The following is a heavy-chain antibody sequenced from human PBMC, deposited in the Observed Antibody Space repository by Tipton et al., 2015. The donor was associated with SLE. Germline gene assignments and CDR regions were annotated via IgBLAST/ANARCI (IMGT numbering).Heavy chain of an antibody. CDR1: GGSISSYY. CDR3: ARDLGRRYWFDP. Sequence: TLSLTCTVSGGSISSYYWSWIRQPPGKGLEWIGYIYYSGSTNYNPSLKSRVTMSVDTSKNQFSLKLNSVTAAGTAMYYCARDLGRRYWFDPWGQGTLVTVSS. CDR2: IYYSGST. J-gene: IGHJ5*02. V-gene: IGHV4-59*12.